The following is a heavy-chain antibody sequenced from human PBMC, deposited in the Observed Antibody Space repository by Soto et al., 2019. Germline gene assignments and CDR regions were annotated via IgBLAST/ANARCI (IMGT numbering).Heavy chain of an antibody. CDR1: GFTFTLYS. J-gene: IGHJ3*02. CDR3: ARYSGNYQDAFDI. Sequence: QVQLVQSGAEVKKPGASVKVSFRASGFTFTLYSMHWVRQAPGQRLEWMGWINGGSGKTKYSKKFQGRVTIARDTSASTAYMEVSSLRSEDTAVYYCARYSGNYQDAFDIWGQGTMVTVSS. CDR2: INGGSGKT. D-gene: IGHD1-26*01. V-gene: IGHV1-3*01.